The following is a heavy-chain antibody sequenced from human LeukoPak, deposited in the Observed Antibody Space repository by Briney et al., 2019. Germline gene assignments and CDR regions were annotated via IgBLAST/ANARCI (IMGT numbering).Heavy chain of an antibody. CDR1: GDSISSYY. D-gene: IGHD6-13*01. CDR2: IYTSGST. CDR3: ARDSGRVAAAGTKVYYYGMDV. V-gene: IGHV4-4*07. J-gene: IGHJ6*02. Sequence: SETLSLTCTVSGDSISSYYWSWIRQPAGKGLEWIGRIYTSGSTKFNPSLKSRVTMSADTSKNQLSLKLSSVTAADTAVYYCARDSGRVAAAGTKVYYYGMDVWGQGTTVTVSS.